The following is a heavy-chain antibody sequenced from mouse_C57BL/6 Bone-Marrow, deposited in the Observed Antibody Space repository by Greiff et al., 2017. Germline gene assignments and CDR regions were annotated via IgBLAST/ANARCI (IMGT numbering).Heavy chain of an antibody. J-gene: IGHJ3*01. CDR2: IDPSDIYT. D-gene: IGHD2-1*01. V-gene: IGHV1-59*01. CDR3: ASNYPSWFAY. Sequence: VQLQQPGAELVRPGTSVKLSCKASGYTFTSYWMHWVKQRPGQGLEWIGVIDPSDIYTNYNQKFKGKATLTVDTSSSTAYMQLSSLTSEDSAVYYCASNYPSWFAYWGQGTLVTVSA. CDR1: GYTFTSYW.